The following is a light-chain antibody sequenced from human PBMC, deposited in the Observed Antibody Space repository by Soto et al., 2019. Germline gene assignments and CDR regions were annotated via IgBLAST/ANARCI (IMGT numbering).Light chain of an antibody. CDR3: QHYYNWPPYT. CDR1: ETIDTN. CDR2: GAS. J-gene: IGKJ2*01. Sequence: EIVLTQSPGTLSLSPGERATLSCRASETIDTNLAWYQQKPGQAPRLLIYGASTRATGIPARFTGSGSGTEFTLTITSLRSEDFAVYYCQHYYNWPPYTFGQGTKVDIK. V-gene: IGKV3-15*01.